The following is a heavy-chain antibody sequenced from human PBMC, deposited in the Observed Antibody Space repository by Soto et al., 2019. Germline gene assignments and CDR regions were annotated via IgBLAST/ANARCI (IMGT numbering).Heavy chain of an antibody. CDR3: AKGTWYYHYYGMDV. V-gene: IGHV3-23*01. Sequence: PGGSLRLSCAASGFIFSSYAMSWVRQAPGKGLEWVSAISGSGGSTYYADSVKGRFTISRDTSKNTLYLLMSSLRAEDTAVYYCAKGTWYYHYYGMDVWGQGTTVTVSS. D-gene: IGHD3-16*01. CDR2: ISGSGGST. J-gene: IGHJ6*02. CDR1: GFIFSSYA.